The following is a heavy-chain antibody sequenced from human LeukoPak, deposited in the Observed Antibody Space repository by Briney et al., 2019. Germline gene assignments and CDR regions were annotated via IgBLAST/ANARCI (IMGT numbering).Heavy chain of an antibody. CDR3: ARGGFYCGDDCYVDY. D-gene: IGHD2-21*02. V-gene: IGHV4-34*01. CDR2: INRSGST. CDR1: GGSLSYDY. Sequence: SETLSLTCAVYGGSLSYDYWSWIRQSPEKGLEWIGEINRSGSTNYNPSLKSRVSISVDTSKNQFSLKLSSVTAADTAIYYCARGGFYCGDDCYVDYWGQGALVTVSS. J-gene: IGHJ4*02.